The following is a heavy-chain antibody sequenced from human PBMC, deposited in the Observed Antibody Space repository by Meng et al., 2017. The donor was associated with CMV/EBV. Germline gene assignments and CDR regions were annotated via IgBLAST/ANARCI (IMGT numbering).Heavy chain of an antibody. CDR2: IIPIFGTA. CDR3: ARGSGAGTTWSYFDY. V-gene: IGHV1-69*01. D-gene: IGHD1-7*01. CDR1: GGTFSSYA. J-gene: IGHJ4*02. Sequence: QAVQAGAEVTMPGSSVKVSCKASGGTFSSYAISWVRQASGQGPEWMGGIIPIFGTANYAQKFQGRVTITADESTSTAYMELSSLRSEDTAVYYCARGSGAGTTWSYFDYWGQGTLVTVSS.